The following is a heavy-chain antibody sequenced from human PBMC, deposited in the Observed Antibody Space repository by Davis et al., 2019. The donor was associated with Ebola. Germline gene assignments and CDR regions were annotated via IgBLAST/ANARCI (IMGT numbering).Heavy chain of an antibody. CDR2: IIPIFDTA. D-gene: IGHD1-1*01. V-gene: IGHV1-69*06. Sequence: SVKVSCKASGGTFSSYAISWVRQAPGQGLEWMGGIIPIFDTANYAQKFQGRVTITADKSTSTAYMELSSLRSEDTAVYYCARDDRYNWNGRYYYYYGMDVWGQGTTVTVSS. J-gene: IGHJ6*02. CDR1: GGTFSSYA. CDR3: ARDDRYNWNGRYYYYYGMDV.